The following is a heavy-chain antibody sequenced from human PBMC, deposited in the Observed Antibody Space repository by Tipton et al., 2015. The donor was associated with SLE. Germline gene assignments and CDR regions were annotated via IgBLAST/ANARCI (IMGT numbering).Heavy chain of an antibody. CDR3: ARDPYSSSRTWYYGMDV. Sequence: TLSLTCAVSGGSISSHYWIWIRQPPGKGLEWIGYISYGGGTNYNPSLKSRLTISVDPAKNQFSLKLTSVTAADTAVYYCARDPYSSSRTWYYGMDVWGQGTTVTVSS. V-gene: IGHV4-59*11. D-gene: IGHD6-13*01. J-gene: IGHJ6*02. CDR2: ISYGGGT. CDR1: GGSISSHY.